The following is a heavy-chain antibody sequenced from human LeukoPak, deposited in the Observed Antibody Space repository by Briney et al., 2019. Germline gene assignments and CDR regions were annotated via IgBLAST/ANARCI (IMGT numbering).Heavy chain of an antibody. CDR3: ARRIAARQGFDY. Sequence: SGTLSLTCTVSGGSISNYYWNWIRQPPGKGLEWIGYIYYSGSTNYNPSLKSRVTISVDTSKNQFSLKLSSVTAADTAVYYCARRIAARQGFDYWGQGTLVTVSS. CDR1: GGSISNYY. CDR2: IYYSGST. J-gene: IGHJ4*02. D-gene: IGHD6-6*01. V-gene: IGHV4-59*01.